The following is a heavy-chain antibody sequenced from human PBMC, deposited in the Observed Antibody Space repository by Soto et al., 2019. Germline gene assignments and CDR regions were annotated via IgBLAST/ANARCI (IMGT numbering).Heavy chain of an antibody. CDR1: GFTFSSYG. D-gene: IGHD6-13*01. Sequence: SLRLSCAASGFTFSSYGMHWVRQAPGKGLEWVAVISYDGSNKYYADSVKGRFTISRDNSKNTLYLQMNSLRAEDTAVYYCAKDKVWYSSSLDYWGQGTLVTVSS. J-gene: IGHJ4*02. CDR3: AKDKVWYSSSLDY. V-gene: IGHV3-30*18. CDR2: ISYDGSNK.